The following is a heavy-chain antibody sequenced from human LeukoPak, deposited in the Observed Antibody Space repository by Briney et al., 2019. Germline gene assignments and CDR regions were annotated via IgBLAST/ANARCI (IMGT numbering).Heavy chain of an antibody. V-gene: IGHV3-23*01. CDR2: ISGGGST. J-gene: IGHJ4*02. CDR3: ARTRTGAWDF. Sequence: GGSLRLSCAASGFTFSSYAMSWVRQAPGKGLEWVSTISGGGSTYYADSVKGRFIISRDNSNNTPYLHMNSLRAEDTAVYFCARTRTGAWDFWGQGTLVTVSS. D-gene: IGHD7-27*01. CDR1: GFTFSSYA.